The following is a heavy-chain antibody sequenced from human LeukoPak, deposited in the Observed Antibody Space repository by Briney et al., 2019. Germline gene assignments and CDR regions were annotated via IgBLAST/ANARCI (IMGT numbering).Heavy chain of an antibody. D-gene: IGHD3-16*01. CDR2: ISSTSATT. CDR1: GFTFSTYN. Sequence: GGSLRLSCAASGFTFSTYNMNWLRQAPGKGLEWVSYISSTSATTHYADSVKGRFTTSRDNARNSLYLQMNGLRAEDTAVYYCARTQNVINVHWGFFDSWGQGTLVTVSS. CDR3: ARTQNVINVHWGFFDS. J-gene: IGHJ4*02. V-gene: IGHV3-48*04.